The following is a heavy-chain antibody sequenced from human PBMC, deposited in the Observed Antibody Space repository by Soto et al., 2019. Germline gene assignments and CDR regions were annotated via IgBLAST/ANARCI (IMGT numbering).Heavy chain of an antibody. Sequence: GGSLRLSCAASGFTFSSYAMHWVRQAPGKGLEWVAVISYDGSNKYYADSVKGRFTISRDNSKNTLYLQMNSLRAEDTAVYYCARGYGVPAATHYYYGMDVWGQGTTVTVSS. CDR2: ISYDGSNK. J-gene: IGHJ6*02. V-gene: IGHV3-30-3*01. D-gene: IGHD2-2*01. CDR1: GFTFSSYA. CDR3: ARGYGVPAATHYYYGMDV.